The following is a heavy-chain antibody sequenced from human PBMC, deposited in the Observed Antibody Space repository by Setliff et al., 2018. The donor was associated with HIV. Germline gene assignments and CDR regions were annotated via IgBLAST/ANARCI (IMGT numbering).Heavy chain of an antibody. Sequence: SETLSLTCTVSGGSISSGSYYWSWIRQPAGKGLEWIGRIYTSGSTNYNPSLKSRVTISVDTSKNQFSLKLSSVTAADTAVYYCASLYYYDSSGYTPYMDVWGKGTKVTVSS. D-gene: IGHD3-22*01. CDR2: IYTSGST. J-gene: IGHJ6*03. V-gene: IGHV4-61*02. CDR1: GGSISSGSYY. CDR3: ASLYYYDSSGYTPYMDV.